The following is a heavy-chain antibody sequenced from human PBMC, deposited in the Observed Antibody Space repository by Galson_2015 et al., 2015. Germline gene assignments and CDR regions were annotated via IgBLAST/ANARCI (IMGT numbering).Heavy chain of an antibody. Sequence: SCKASGYTFTSYAMNWVRQAPGQGLEWMGWINTNTGNPTYAQGFTGRFVFSLDTSVSTAYLQISSLKAEDTAVYYCARVIPTYYDFWSGNFDYWGQGTLVTVSS. D-gene: IGHD3-3*01. CDR3: ARVIPTYYDFWSGNFDY. CDR1: GYTFTSYA. CDR2: INTNTGNP. J-gene: IGHJ4*02. V-gene: IGHV7-4-1*02.